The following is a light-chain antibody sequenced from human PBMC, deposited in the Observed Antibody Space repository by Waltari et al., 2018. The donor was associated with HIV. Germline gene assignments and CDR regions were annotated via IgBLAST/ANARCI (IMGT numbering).Light chain of an antibody. CDR1: NSDVGNYNL. Sequence: SVSGSPGQSITISCTGTNSDVGNYNLVSWYQQHPGKAPKLMIYEVNKRPSGISDRFSGSKSDNTASLTISGLQAEDEADYYCCSYASSTTYVFGTGNKITVL. V-gene: IGLV2-23*02. J-gene: IGLJ1*01. CDR2: EVN. CDR3: CSYASSTTYV.